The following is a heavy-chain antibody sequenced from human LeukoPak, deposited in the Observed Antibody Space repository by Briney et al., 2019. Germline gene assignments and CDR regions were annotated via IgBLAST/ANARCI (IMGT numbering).Heavy chain of an antibody. CDR3: VRGGGTAHFDY. Sequence: ASVKVSCKASGYTFTSYNIHRVRQAPGQGLEWMGWINPPSGGTNYAQKFQGRVTMTRDTSISTAYMELSSLTSDDTAVYFCVRGGGTAHFDYWGQGTLVTVSS. J-gene: IGHJ4*02. V-gene: IGHV1-2*02. CDR2: INPPSGGT. D-gene: IGHD1-26*01. CDR1: GYTFTSYN.